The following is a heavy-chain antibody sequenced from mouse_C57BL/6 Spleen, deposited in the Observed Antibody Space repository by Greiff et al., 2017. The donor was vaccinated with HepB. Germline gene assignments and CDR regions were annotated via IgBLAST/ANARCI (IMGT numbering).Heavy chain of an antibody. Sequence: VQLQQSGPELVKPGASVKISCKASGYAFSSSWMNWVKQRPGKGPEWIGRIYPGDGATNYNGKFKVKATLTAYKSSSTAYLQIGSLANEDSAVYFCARSYYYGSLGNAMDYWGQGTSVTVSS. D-gene: IGHD1-1*01. CDR1: GYAFSSSW. CDR3: ARSYYYGSLGNAMDY. CDR2: IYPGDGAT. J-gene: IGHJ4*01. V-gene: IGHV1-82*01.